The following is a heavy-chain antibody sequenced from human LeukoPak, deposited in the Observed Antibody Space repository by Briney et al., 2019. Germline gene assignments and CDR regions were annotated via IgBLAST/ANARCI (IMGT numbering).Heavy chain of an antibody. CDR1: GFTFSSYG. D-gene: IGHD6-13*01. J-gene: IGHJ4*02. Sequence: GGSLSLSCAASGFTFSSYGMSWVRQAPGKGLEWVSAISGSGGSTYYADSVKGRFTISRDNSKNTLYLQMNSLRAEDTAVYYCAKQGIRIAAADNYWGQGTLVTVSS. CDR2: ISGSGGST. V-gene: IGHV3-23*01. CDR3: AKQGIRIAAADNY.